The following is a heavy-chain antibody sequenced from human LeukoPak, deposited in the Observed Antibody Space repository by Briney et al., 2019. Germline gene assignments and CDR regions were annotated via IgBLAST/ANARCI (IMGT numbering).Heavy chain of an antibody. J-gene: IGHJ3*02. CDR3: ARDFDSIAAAMGPDAFDI. Sequence: ASVKVSCKASRYTFTSYYMHWVRQAPGQGLEWMGIINTSGGSTSYAQKFQGRVTMTRDTSTSTVYMELSSLRSEDTAVYYCARDFDSIAAAMGPDAFDIWGQGTMVTVSS. CDR2: INTSGGST. D-gene: IGHD6-13*01. CDR1: RYTFTSYY. V-gene: IGHV1-46*01.